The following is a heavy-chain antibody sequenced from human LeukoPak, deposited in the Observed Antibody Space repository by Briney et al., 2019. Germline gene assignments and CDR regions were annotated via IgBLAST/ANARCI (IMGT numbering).Heavy chain of an antibody. CDR1: GGTFSSYA. D-gene: IGHD6-13*01. Sequence: SVKVSCKASGGTFSSYAISWVRQAPGQGLEWMGRIIPIFGTANYAQKFQGRVTITTDESTSTAYMELSSLRSEDTVVYYCASIAAAGFWFDPWGQGTLVTVSS. CDR2: IIPIFGTA. V-gene: IGHV1-69*05. J-gene: IGHJ5*02. CDR3: ASIAAAGFWFDP.